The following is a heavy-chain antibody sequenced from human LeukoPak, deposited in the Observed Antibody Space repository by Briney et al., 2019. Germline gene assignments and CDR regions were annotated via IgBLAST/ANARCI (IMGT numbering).Heavy chain of an antibody. D-gene: IGHD6-19*01. CDR1: GFIVSTTY. Sequence: GGSLRLSCAASGFIVSTTYMSWVHQAPGKGLEWVSVIYSGGSTYYADSVKGRFTISRDSSKNTLYLQMNRLRAEDTAVYYCARGDGGSGRGWFDPWGQGTLVTVSS. CDR2: IYSGGST. V-gene: IGHV3-53*01. CDR3: ARGDGGSGRGWFDP. J-gene: IGHJ5*02.